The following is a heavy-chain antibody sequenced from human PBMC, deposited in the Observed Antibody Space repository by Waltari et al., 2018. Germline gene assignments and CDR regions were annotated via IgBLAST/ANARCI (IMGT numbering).Heavy chain of an antibody. CDR3: ARGGDISGYFYYFDY. Sequence: QVHLQESGPGLVHPSQTLSLTCTVSGGPITNGRDYWTWIRQHAGKGPEWIGHISTSVGTNYNPSLKSRATISVDTSKNQFALKLTSMTAADTAVYYCARGGDISGYFYYFDYWGQGTLVTVSS. CDR1: GGPITNGRDY. CDR2: ISTSVGT. V-gene: IGHV4-61*02. D-gene: IGHD3-22*01. J-gene: IGHJ4*02.